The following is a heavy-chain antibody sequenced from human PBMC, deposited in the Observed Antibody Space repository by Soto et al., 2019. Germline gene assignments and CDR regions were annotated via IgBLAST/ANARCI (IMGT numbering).Heavy chain of an antibody. CDR1: GFTFTSSA. CDR3: ARDSRYSSGYYYVNYYYGMDV. J-gene: IGHJ6*02. CDR2: IVVGSGNT. V-gene: IGHV1-58*01. Sequence: SVKVSCKASGFTFTSSAVQWVRQARGQRLEWIGWIVVGSGNTNYAQKFQERVTITRDMSTSTAYMELSSLRSEDTAVYYCARDSRYSSGYYYVNYYYGMDVWGQGTTVTVSS. D-gene: IGHD3-22*01.